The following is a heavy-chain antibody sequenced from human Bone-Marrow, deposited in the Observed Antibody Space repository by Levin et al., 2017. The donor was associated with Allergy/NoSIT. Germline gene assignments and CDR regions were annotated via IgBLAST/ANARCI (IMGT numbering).Heavy chain of an antibody. D-gene: IGHD5-12*01. CDR2: IWPDDSDT. CDR1: GYSFTSYW. CDR3: ARQAYSGYGTSRLYYFDL. J-gene: IGHJ4*02. Sequence: GESLKISCKGSGYSFTSYWIGWVRQMPGKGLEWMGIIWPDDSDTKNSPSFQGQVSLSVDKSISTAYLQWSSLKASDTAVYYCARQAYSGYGTSRLYYFDLWGQGTPVTVSS. V-gene: IGHV5-51*01.